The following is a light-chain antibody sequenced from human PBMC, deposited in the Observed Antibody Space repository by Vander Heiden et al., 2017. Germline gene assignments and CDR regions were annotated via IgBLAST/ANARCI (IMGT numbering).Light chain of an antibody. CDR3: QHSYSTPVT. CDR2: AAS. Sequence: DIQMPQPHSPLPPSVGERFPITCRASQSIGSNLNCFQQKPGKALKLLIYAASSLQGGVPSRFGGVGSGTDFTLTISSLQPENFATYYGQHSYSTPVTFGQGTRLEIK. V-gene: IGKV1-39*01. CDR1: QSIGSN. J-gene: IGKJ5*01.